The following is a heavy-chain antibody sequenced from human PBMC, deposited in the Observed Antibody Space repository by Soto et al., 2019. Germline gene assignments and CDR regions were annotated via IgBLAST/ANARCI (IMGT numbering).Heavy chain of an antibody. J-gene: IGHJ5*01. Sequence: ASVKVSCKASGYKFTAYYRHWVRQAPGQGLEWMGWINPNSGDTKYADKFQGRVTMTGDTSISTAYMELSSLTSDDTAMYYCAKASPVAGGSSTPLPNDSWGQGPLVTVSS. CDR1: GYKFTAYY. CDR3: AKASPVAGGSSTPLPNDS. V-gene: IGHV1-2*02. CDR2: INPNSGDT. D-gene: IGHD6-19*01.